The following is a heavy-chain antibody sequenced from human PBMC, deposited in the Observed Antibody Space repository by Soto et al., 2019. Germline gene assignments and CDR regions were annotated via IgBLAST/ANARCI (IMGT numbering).Heavy chain of an antibody. CDR1: GGSISSSNW. D-gene: IGHD1-26*01. CDR2: IYHSGST. Sequence: QVQLQESGPGLVKPSGTLSLTCAVSGGSISSSNWWTCVRQAPGMRLEWIGEIYHSGSTNYNPSLKSRVTISIDKSNNQLSMKLTSVTAADTAVYYCARIGVGSTTPDYWGQGTLVTVSS. J-gene: IGHJ4*02. CDR3: ARIGVGSTTPDY. V-gene: IGHV4-4*02.